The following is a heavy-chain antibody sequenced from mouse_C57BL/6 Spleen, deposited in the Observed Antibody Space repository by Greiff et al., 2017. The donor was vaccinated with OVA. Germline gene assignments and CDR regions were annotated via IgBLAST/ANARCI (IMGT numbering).Heavy chain of an antibody. CDR1: GFSFNTYA. D-gene: IGHD1-1*01. J-gene: IGHJ1*03. Sequence: GGGLVQPKGSLKLSCAASGFSFNTYAMNWVRQAPGKGLEWVARIRSKSNNYATYYADSVKDRFTISRDDSESMLYLQMNNLKTEDTAMYYCVRHGYYGSSYRYFDVWGTGTTVTVSS. V-gene: IGHV10-1*01. CDR2: IRSKSNNYAT. CDR3: VRHGYYGSSYRYFDV.